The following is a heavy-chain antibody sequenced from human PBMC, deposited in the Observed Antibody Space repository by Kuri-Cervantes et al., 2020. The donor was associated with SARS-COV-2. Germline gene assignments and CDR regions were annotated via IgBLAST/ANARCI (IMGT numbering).Heavy chain of an antibody. CDR3: ARGSSGYYYFDY. J-gene: IGHJ4*02. CDR1: GFTFSSYG. V-gene: IGHV3-33*01. D-gene: IGHD3-22*01. Sequence: GESLKISCAASGFTFSSYGMHWVRQAPGKGLEWVAVIWYDGSNKYYADSVKGRFTISRDNSKNTLYLQMNSLRAEDTAVYYCARGSSGYYYFDYWGQGTLVT. CDR2: IWYDGSNK.